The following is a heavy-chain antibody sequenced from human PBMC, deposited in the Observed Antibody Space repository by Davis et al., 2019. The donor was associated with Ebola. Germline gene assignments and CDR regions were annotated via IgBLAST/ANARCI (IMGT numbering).Heavy chain of an antibody. J-gene: IGHJ4*02. CDR2: ITCSGT. D-gene: IGHD1-26*01. CDR3: ARTKSGSYSL. CDR1: GFTFSNYA. Sequence: GESLKISCAASGFTFSNYAMSWVRQAPGQGLEWVSAITCSGTYYTDSVKGRFTISRDDSKNTLYLQMNSLRAEDTAVYYCARTKSGSYSLWGQGTLLTVSS. V-gene: IGHV3-23*01.